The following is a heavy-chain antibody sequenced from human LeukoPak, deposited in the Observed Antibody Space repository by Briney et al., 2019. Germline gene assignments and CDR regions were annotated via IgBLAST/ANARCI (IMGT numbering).Heavy chain of an antibody. CDR3: TRQSENYSLDY. Sequence: GGSLRLSCAASGFTFSSYSMNWVRQAPGKGLEWVSSISSSSSYIYYADSVKGRFTISRDNAKNTLYLQMNSLRAEDTAVYFCTRQSENYSLDYWGQGTLVTVSS. D-gene: IGHD2-21*01. CDR2: ISSSSSYI. CDR1: GFTFSSYS. J-gene: IGHJ4*02. V-gene: IGHV3-21*01.